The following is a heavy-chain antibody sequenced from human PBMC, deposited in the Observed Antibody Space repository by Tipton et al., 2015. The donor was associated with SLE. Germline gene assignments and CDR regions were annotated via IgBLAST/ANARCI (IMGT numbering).Heavy chain of an antibody. CDR3: ARHDDITTITIGLGV. CDR2: IYYRGAT. CDR1: GGSINTYY. J-gene: IGHJ6*02. Sequence: LSLTCTVSGGSINTYYWSWIRQPPGKGLEWIGYIYYRGATSYDPSLKSRVTMSVDTSNNQFSLKGTSVTAADTAVYYCARHDDITTITIGLGVWCQGTTVTVS. D-gene: IGHD5-12*01. V-gene: IGHV4-59*08.